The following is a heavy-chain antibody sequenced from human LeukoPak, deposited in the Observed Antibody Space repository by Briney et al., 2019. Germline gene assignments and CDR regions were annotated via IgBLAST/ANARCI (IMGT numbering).Heavy chain of an antibody. CDR1: GYTFTGYY. V-gene: IGHV1-18*04. Sequence: ASVKVSCKASGYTFTGYYMHWVRQAPGQGLEWMGWISAYNGNTNYAQKLQGRVTMTTDTSTSTAYMELRSLRSDDTAVYYCATDLRSSGWYWGQGTLVTVSS. CDR2: ISAYNGNT. J-gene: IGHJ4*02. D-gene: IGHD6-19*01. CDR3: ATDLRSSGWY.